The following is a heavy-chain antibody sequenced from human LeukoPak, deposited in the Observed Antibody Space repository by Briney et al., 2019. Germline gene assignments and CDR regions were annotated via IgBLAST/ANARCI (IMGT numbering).Heavy chain of an antibody. J-gene: IGHJ2*01. V-gene: IGHV3-23*01. D-gene: IGHD2-15*01. Sequence: GGSLRLSCAASGFTFRSYAMSWVRQAPGKGLEWVSAISGSGGSTYYADSVKGRFTISRDNSKNTLYLQMNSLRAEDTAVYYCAKGYCSGGSCPLVWYFDLWGRGTLVTVSS. CDR1: GFTFRSYA. CDR3: AKGYCSGGSCPLVWYFDL. CDR2: ISGSGGST.